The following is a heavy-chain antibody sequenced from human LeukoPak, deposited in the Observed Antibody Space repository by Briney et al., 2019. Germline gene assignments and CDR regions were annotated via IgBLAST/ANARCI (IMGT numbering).Heavy chain of an antibody. CDR3: AREAAYSGSSSQASFYFDY. D-gene: IGHD6-6*01. V-gene: IGHV1-69*13. Sequence: SVKVSCTASGGTFSSYAISWVRQAPGQGLEWMGGIIPMFDKTNYAQKFLGRLTITADESTTTAYMELNSLGSQDTGIYYCAREAAYSGSSSQASFYFDYWGQGTLVTVSS. CDR2: IIPMFDKT. CDR1: GGTFSSYA. J-gene: IGHJ4*02.